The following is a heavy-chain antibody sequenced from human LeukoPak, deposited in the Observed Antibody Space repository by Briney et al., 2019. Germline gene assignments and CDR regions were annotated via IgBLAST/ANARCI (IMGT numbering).Heavy chain of an antibody. CDR1: AFTVSSYA. CDR3: AREKAVQLKFSLDY. Sequence: GGSLRLSCAASAFTVSSYAMHWVRQAPGKGLEWEAVISYDGSNKYYADSVKGRFTISRDNSKNTLYLQMNSLRAEDTAVYYCAREKAVQLKFSLDYWGQGTLVTVSS. D-gene: IGHD1-1*01. CDR2: ISYDGSNK. V-gene: IGHV3-30-3*01. J-gene: IGHJ4*02.